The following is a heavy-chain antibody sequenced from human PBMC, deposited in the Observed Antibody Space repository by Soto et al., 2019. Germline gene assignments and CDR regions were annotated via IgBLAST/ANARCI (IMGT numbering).Heavy chain of an antibody. D-gene: IGHD1-7*01. CDR3: ARDRIIGTSYSDY. J-gene: IGHJ4*02. Sequence: SETLSLTCTVSSGSINSFYWSWIRQPAGKGLEWIGRIHSSGTTNYNPSLKSRVTMSVDTSKNQFSLKLTSVTAADTAVYYCARDRIIGTSYSDYWGQGILVTVS. CDR1: SGSINSFY. V-gene: IGHV4-4*07. CDR2: IHSSGTT.